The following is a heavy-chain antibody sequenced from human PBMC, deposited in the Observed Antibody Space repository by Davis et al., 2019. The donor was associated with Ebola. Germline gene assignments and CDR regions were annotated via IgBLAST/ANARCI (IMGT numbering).Heavy chain of an antibody. V-gene: IGHV3-30*04. J-gene: IGHJ6*02. Sequence: GESLKISCAASGFTFSSYAMHWVRQAPGKGLEWVAVISYDGSNKYYADSVKGRFTISRDNSKNTLYLQMNSLRAEDTAVYYCAREQGLYYYGMDVWGQGTTVTVSS. CDR2: ISYDGSNK. CDR3: AREQGLYYYGMDV. CDR1: GFTFSSYA.